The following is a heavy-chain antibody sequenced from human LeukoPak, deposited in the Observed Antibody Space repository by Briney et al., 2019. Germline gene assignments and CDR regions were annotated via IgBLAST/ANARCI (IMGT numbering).Heavy chain of an antibody. V-gene: IGHV3-30*02. CDR3: ATELITMVRGVIISWDY. Sequence: GGSLRLSCAASGFTFSSYGMPWVRQAPGKGLEWVAFIRYDGSNKYYADSVKGRFTISRDNSKNTLYLQMNSLRAEGTAVYYCATELITMVRGVIISWDYWGQGTLVTVSS. CDR2: IRYDGSNK. CDR1: GFTFSSYG. D-gene: IGHD3-10*01. J-gene: IGHJ4*02.